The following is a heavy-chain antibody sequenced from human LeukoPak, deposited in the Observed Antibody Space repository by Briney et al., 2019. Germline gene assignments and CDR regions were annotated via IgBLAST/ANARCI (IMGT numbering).Heavy chain of an antibody. V-gene: IGHV4-34*01. J-gene: IGHJ4*02. Sequence: SETLSLTCAVYGGSFSGYYWSWIRQPPGKGLEWIGEINHSGSTNYNPSLKSRVTISVDTSKNQFSLKLSSVTAADTAVYYCARGRSWYGDSYFDYWGQGTLVTVS. CDR2: INHSGST. D-gene: IGHD4-17*01. CDR1: GGSFSGYY. CDR3: ARGRSWYGDSYFDY.